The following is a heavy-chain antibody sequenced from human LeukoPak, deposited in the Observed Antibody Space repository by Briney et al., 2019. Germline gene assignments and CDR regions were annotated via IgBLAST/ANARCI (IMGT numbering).Heavy chain of an antibody. Sequence: ASVKVSCKASGYTFTGYYMHWVRQAPAQGLEWMGRINPNSGGTNYAQKFQGRVTMTRDTSISTAYMELSRLRSDDTAVYYCARERITMVRGVISSSGYWGQGTLVTVSS. CDR3: ARERITMVRGVISSSGY. V-gene: IGHV1-2*06. J-gene: IGHJ4*02. CDR1: GYTFTGYY. D-gene: IGHD3-10*01. CDR2: INPNSGGT.